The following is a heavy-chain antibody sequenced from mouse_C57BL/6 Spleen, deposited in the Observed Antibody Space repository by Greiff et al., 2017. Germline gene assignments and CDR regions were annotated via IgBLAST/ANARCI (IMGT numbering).Heavy chain of an antibody. CDR1: GYTFTDYE. CDR3: TRCELGQGAWFAY. J-gene: IGHJ3*01. D-gene: IGHD4-1*01. Sequence: QVQLQQSGAELVRPGASVTLSCKASGYTFTDYEMHWVKQTPVHGLEWIGAIDPETGGTAYNQKFKGKAILTADKSSSTAYMELRSLTSEDSAVYYCTRCELGQGAWFAYWGQGTLVTVSA. V-gene: IGHV1-15*01. CDR2: IDPETGGT.